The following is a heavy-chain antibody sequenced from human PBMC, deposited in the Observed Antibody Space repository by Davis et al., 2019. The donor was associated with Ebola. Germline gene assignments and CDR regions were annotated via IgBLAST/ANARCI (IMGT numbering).Heavy chain of an antibody. Sequence: ASVKVSCKASGYTFTSYDINWVRQATGQGLEWMGWMNPNSGNTGYAQKFQGRVTITRNTSISTAYMELSSLRSEDTAVFYCARSSSWDLYYYYYYMDVWGKGTTATVSS. V-gene: IGHV1-8*03. CDR2: MNPNSGNT. CDR3: ARSSSWDLYYYYYYMDV. J-gene: IGHJ6*03. D-gene: IGHD6-13*01. CDR1: GYTFTSYD.